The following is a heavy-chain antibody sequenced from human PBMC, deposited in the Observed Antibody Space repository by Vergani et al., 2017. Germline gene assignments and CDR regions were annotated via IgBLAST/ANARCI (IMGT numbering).Heavy chain of an antibody. D-gene: IGHD3-16*01. CDR3: ARMGGYDEGYAFRIGYFDS. J-gene: IGHJ4*02. CDR2: IYSTGST. V-gene: IGHV4-31*03. CDR1: GDSISSGVYY. Sequence: QVQLQESGPGLVKPSQTLSPTCSVSGDSISSGVYYWNWIRQHPGKGLEWIGYIYSTGSTHHNPSLRRRINMSVDTSKNQFSLKLNSVTAADTAMYYCARMGGYDEGYAFRIGYFDSWGPGILVTVSS.